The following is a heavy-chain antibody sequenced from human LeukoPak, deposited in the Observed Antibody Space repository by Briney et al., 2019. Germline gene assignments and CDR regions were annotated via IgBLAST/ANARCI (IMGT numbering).Heavy chain of an antibody. D-gene: IGHD3-10*01. CDR1: GFTFSSYW. Sequence: GGSLRLSCAASGFTFSSYWMSWVRQAPGKGLEWVANIKEDGSEKYYVDSVKGRFTISRDNVKNSLYLQMNSLRAEDTAVYYCANLPLVRGVILAVVYWGQGTLVTVSS. J-gene: IGHJ4*02. V-gene: IGHV3-7*01. CDR3: ANLPLVRGVILAVVY. CDR2: IKEDGSEK.